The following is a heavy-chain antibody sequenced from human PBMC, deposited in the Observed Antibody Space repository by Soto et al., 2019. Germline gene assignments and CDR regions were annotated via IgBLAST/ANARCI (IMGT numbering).Heavy chain of an antibody. Sequence: SETLSLTCTVSGGSISSGDYYWSWIRQPPGKGLEWIGYIYYSGSTYYNPSLKSRVTISVDTSKNQFSLKLSSVTAADTAVHYCAREPAVTIFGVVPGWGQGTLVTVSS. CDR2: IYYSGST. D-gene: IGHD3-3*01. V-gene: IGHV4-30-4*01. J-gene: IGHJ4*02. CDR3: AREPAVTIFGVVPG. CDR1: GGSISSGDYY.